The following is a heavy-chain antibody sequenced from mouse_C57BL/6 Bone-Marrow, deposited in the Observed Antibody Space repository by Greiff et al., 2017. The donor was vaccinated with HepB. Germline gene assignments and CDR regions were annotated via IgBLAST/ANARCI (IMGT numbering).Heavy chain of an antibody. J-gene: IGHJ4*01. V-gene: IGHV2-2*01. Sequence: VMLVESGPGLVQPSQSLSITCTVSGFSLTSYGVHWVRQSPGKGLEWLGVIWSGGSTDYNAAFISRLSISKDNSKSQVFFKMNSLQADDTAIYYCARMMITTPYAMDYWGQGTSVTVSS. CDR3: ARMMITTPYAMDY. CDR1: GFSLTSYG. CDR2: IWSGGST. D-gene: IGHD2-4*01.